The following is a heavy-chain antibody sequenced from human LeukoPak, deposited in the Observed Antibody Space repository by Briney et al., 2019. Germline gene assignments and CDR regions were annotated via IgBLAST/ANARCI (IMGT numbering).Heavy chain of an antibody. J-gene: IGHJ5*02. CDR2: IYTSGST. CDR1: GGSISSYY. CDR3: ARALYYYDSSAGNWFYP. Sequence: SETLSLTCTVSGGSISSYYWSWIRQPPGKGLEWIGRIYTSGSTNYNPSLKSRVTTSVDKSKNQFSLKLSSVTAADTAVYYCARALYYYDSSAGNWFYPWGQGTLVTVSS. V-gene: IGHV4-4*07. D-gene: IGHD3-22*01.